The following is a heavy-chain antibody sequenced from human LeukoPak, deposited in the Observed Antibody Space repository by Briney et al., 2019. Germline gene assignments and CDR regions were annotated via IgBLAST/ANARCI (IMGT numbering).Heavy chain of an antibody. D-gene: IGHD2-2*01. Sequence: GGSLRLSCEASGFTFSSYGMHWVRQAPGKGLEWVTFIRYDGSNKYYADSVKGRFTISRDNAKNSLYLQMNSLRAEDTAVYYCDLHCSSSSCYLYGMDVWGQGTTVTVSS. J-gene: IGHJ6*02. CDR3: DLHCSSSSCYLYGMDV. CDR2: IRYDGSNK. CDR1: GFTFSSYG. V-gene: IGHV3-30*02.